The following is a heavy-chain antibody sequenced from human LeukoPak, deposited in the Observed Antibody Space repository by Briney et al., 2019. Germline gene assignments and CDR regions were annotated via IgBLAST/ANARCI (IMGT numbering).Heavy chain of an antibody. J-gene: IGHJ2*01. CDR3: ARAQYNWNYRPLWYFDL. CDR1: GYTFTGYY. CDR2: INPNSGGT. V-gene: IGHV1-2*02. Sequence: GASVKVSCKASGYTFTGYYMHWVRQAPGQGLEWMGWINPNSGGTNYAQKLQGRVTMTTDTSTSTAYMELRSLRSDDTAVYYCARAQYNWNYRPLWYFDLWGRGTLVTVSS. D-gene: IGHD1-7*01.